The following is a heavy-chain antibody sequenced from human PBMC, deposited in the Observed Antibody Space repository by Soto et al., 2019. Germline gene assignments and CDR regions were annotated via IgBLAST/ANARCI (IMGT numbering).Heavy chain of an antibody. CDR1: GFTFSSYS. CDR2: ISSSSSTI. V-gene: IGHV3-48*04. J-gene: IGHJ4*02. CDR3: ARVPGVLWFGELNFDY. Sequence: GGSLRLSCAASGFTFSSYSMNWVRQAPGKGLEWVSYISSSSSTIYYADSVKGRFTISRDNAKNSLYLQMNSLRAEDTAVYYCARVPGVLWFGELNFDYWGQGTLVTAPQ. D-gene: IGHD3-10*01.